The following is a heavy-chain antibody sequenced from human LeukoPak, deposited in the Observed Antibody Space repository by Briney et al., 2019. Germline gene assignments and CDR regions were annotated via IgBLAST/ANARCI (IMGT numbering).Heavy chain of an antibody. D-gene: IGHD1/OR15-1a*01. CDR2: VFYSSGP. V-gene: IGHV4-59*01. J-gene: IGHJ4*02. CDR1: GGSFTAYS. CDR3: ARENLRMNILDF. Sequence: PSETLSLTCTVSGGSFTAYSWTWIRQPPGKGLEWLGYVFYSSGPSYNPSFKRRVTISQNTSKKQFSLKLNSVTAADTAVYYCARENLRMNILDFWGQGILVTVSA.